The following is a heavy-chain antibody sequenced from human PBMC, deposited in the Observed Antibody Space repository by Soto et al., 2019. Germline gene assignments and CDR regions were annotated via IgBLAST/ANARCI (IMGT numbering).Heavy chain of an antibody. D-gene: IGHD3-10*01. CDR3: SRGGHYYHRMI. Sequence: QVQLQASGPGLVTPSETLSLLCTVSGDSVSGGGYYWTWIRQPPGKGLEWIGSISFTGYTTYNPSLRSRVNIAMPAAKEQFSVNLTSATAAHTALYYCSRGGHYYHRMIWGRRTLVTVAA. V-gene: IGHV4-61*08. CDR2: ISFTGYT. J-gene: IGHJ4*01. CDR1: GDSVSGGGYY.